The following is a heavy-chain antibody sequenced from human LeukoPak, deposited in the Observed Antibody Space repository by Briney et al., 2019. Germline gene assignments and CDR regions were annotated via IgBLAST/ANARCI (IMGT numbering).Heavy chain of an antibody. CDR3: ARPYYYDSRIDP. V-gene: IGHV4-30-4*01. D-gene: IGHD3-22*01. CDR1: GGPISSGDYY. CDR2: MYYSGST. Sequence: PSETLSLTCTVSGGPISSGDYYWSWIRQPPGKGLEWIAYMYYSGSTYYNPSLKSRVTMSADTSKNQLSLKLSSVTAADTAVYYCARPYYYDSRIDPWGQGIRVIVS. J-gene: IGHJ5*02.